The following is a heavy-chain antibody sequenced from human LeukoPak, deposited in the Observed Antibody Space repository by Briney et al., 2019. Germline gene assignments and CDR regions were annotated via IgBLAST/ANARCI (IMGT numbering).Heavy chain of an antibody. CDR3: AKENYYGMDA. J-gene: IGHJ6*02. CDR1: GLTLSSYW. V-gene: IGHV3-74*01. CDR2: INRDGSIT. Sequence: GGSLRLSCAASGLTLSSYWMHWGRQAPGKGLVWVSRINRDGSITSYGDSVKGRFTISRDNAKNTLYLQMSSLRAEDTAVYYCAKENYYGMDAWGQGTTVTVSS.